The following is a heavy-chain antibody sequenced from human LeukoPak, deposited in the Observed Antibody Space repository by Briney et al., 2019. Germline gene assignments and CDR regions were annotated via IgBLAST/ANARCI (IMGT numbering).Heavy chain of an antibody. CDR1: GFTFSSYA. CDR3: ARAVSSGYDFAYYYYYGMDV. J-gene: IGHJ6*04. D-gene: IGHD5-12*01. CDR2: ISYDGSKK. Sequence: GRSLRLSCAASGFTFSSYAMHWVRQAPGKGLEWVAVISYDGSKKYYADSVKGRFTISRDNAKNSLYLQMNSLRAEDTAVYYCARAVSSGYDFAYYYYYGMDVWGKGTTVTVSS. V-gene: IGHV3-30-3*01.